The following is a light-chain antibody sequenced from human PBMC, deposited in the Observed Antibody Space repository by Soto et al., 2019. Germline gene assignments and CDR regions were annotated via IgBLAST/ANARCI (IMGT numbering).Light chain of an antibody. J-gene: IGKJ1*01. CDR3: QHYNDYSWT. Sequence: MTQSPSTLSASVGDRVTITCRASQSISIWLAWYQQKPGKAPNLLIYKTSSLESGVPSRFSGSGSGTEFTLTISSLQPDDFATYYCQHYNDYSWTFGQGTKVEIK. V-gene: IGKV1-5*03. CDR2: KTS. CDR1: QSISIW.